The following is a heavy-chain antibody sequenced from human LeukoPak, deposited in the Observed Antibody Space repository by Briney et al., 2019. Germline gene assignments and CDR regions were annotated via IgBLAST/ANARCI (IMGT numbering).Heavy chain of an antibody. V-gene: IGHV3-23*01. Sequence: GGSLRLSCAVSGLTVNTNYMSWVRQAPGKGLEWVSAISGSGGSTYYADSVKGRFTISRDNAKNTLYLQMSSLRVEDTAVYYCARLGEKADFDYWGQGTLVTVSS. D-gene: IGHD3-16*01. CDR3: ARLGEKADFDY. CDR1: GLTVNTNY. J-gene: IGHJ4*02. CDR2: ISGSGGST.